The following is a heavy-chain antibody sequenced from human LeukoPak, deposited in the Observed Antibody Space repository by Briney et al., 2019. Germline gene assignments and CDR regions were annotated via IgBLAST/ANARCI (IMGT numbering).Heavy chain of an antibody. CDR2: ISYDGSNK. D-gene: IGHD3-22*01. J-gene: IGHJ4*02. V-gene: IGHV3-30*18. CDR3: AKDAAYYDSSGYSYFDY. Sequence: GGSLRLSCAASGFTFSSYGMHWVRQAPGKGLEWVAVISYDGSNKYYADSVKGRFTISRDNSKNTLYLQMNSLRAEDTAVYYCAKDAAYYDSSGYSYFDYWGQGTLVTVSS. CDR1: GFTFSSYG.